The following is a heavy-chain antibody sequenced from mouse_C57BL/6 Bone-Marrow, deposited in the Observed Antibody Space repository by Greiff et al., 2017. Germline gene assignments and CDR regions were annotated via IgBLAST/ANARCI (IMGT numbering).Heavy chain of an antibody. Sequence: QVHVKQSGAELARPGASVTLSCKASGYTFTSYGISWVKQRTGQGLEWIGEIYPRSGNTYYNEKFKGKATLTADKSSSTAYMELRSLTSEDSAVYFCALYDLYWGQGTSVTVSS. CDR3: ALYDLY. J-gene: IGHJ4*01. D-gene: IGHD2-4*01. V-gene: IGHV1-81*01. CDR1: GYTFTSYG. CDR2: IYPRSGNT.